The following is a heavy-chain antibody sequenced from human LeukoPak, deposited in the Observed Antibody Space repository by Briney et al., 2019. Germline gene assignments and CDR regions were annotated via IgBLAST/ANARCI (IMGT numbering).Heavy chain of an antibody. V-gene: IGHV3-30*04. Sequence: GGSLRLSCAASGFTFSSYEMNWVRQAPGKGLEWVAVISYDGSNKYYADSVKGRFTISRDNSKNTLYLQMNSLRAEDTAVYYCAREGHYYDSSGYLGGAFDIWGQGTMVTVSS. CDR3: AREGHYYDSSGYLGGAFDI. J-gene: IGHJ3*02. CDR1: GFTFSSYE. D-gene: IGHD3-22*01. CDR2: ISYDGSNK.